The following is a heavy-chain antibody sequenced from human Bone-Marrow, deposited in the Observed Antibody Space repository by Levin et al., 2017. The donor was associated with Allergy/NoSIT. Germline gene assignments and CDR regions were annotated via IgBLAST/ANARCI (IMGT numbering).Heavy chain of an antibody. CDR3: ARDSLGASSSWYFFDW. CDR2: ISSSGNHI. D-gene: IGHD6-13*01. V-gene: IGHV3-21*01. CDR1: GFDFSRHT. Sequence: GESLKISCAASGFDFSRHTMHWVRQAPGQGLEWVASISSSGNHIFSSDLLKGRFTISRDNAKSSLYLQLHSLRDGETAVYYCARDSLGASSSWYFFDWWGQGTLVTVSS. J-gene: IGHJ4*02.